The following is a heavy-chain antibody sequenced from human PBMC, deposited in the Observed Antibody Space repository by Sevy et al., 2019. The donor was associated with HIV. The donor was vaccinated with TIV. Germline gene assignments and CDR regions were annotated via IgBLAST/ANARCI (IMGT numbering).Heavy chain of an antibody. CDR3: ARVPDSGGRGSADY. Sequence: GGSLRLSCAASGFSFNTYTFYWVRQAPGEGLEWISSISSSGVYEYYADSVRGRFTISRDNAKNSLSLQMNGLRVEDTGVYYCARVPDSGGRGSADYWGQGTRVTVSS. D-gene: IGHD1-26*01. CDR2: ISSSGVYE. J-gene: IGHJ4*02. CDR1: GFSFNTYT. V-gene: IGHV3-21*01.